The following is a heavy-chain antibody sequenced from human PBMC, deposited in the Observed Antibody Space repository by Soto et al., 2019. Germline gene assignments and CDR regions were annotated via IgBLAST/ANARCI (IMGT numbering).Heavy chain of an antibody. D-gene: IGHD5-18*01. Sequence: GGSLRLSCAASGFTFSSYAMHWVRQAPGKGLEWVAVISYDGSNKYYADSVKGRFTISRDNSKNTLYLQMNSLRAEDTAVYYCARGPGVDTAMVFVPLHYWGQGTLVTVSS. J-gene: IGHJ4*02. CDR3: ARGPGVDTAMVFVPLHY. CDR2: ISYDGSNK. V-gene: IGHV3-30-3*01. CDR1: GFTFSSYA.